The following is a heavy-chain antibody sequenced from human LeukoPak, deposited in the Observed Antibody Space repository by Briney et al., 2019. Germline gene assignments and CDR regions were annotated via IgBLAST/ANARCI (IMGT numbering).Heavy chain of an antibody. CDR3: ARHRGGRFSESYCDY. D-gene: IGHD1-26*01. J-gene: IGHJ4*02. V-gene: IGHV4-59*08. CDR2: IYYSGST. CDR1: GGSISGYY. Sequence: SETLPLTCTVSGGSISGYYWSWFRQPPGKGLEWIGYIYYSGSTNYHPSLKSRVTISVDTSKNQFSLKLSSVTAADTAVYYCARHRGGRFSESYCDYWGQGTLVTVSS.